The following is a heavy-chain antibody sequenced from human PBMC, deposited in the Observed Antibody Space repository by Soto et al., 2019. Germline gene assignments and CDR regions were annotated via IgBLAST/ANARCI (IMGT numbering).Heavy chain of an antibody. CDR3: ARDLRWRGPQCDY. J-gene: IGHJ4*02. CDR2: IWYDGSNK. D-gene: IGHD3-10*01. Sequence: PGGSLRLSCAASGFTFSSYGMHWVRQAPGKGLERVAVIWYDGSNKYYADSVKGRFTISRDNSKNTLYLQMNSLRAEDTAVYYCARDLRWRGPQCDYWGQGTLVTVSS. V-gene: IGHV3-33*01. CDR1: GFTFSSYG.